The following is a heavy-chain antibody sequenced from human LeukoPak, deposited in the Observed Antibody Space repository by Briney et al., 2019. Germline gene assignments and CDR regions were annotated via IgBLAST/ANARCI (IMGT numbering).Heavy chain of an antibody. D-gene: IGHD1-26*01. CDR2: ISGSGGSI. CDR3: AKDHTVGATFGVYFDY. CDR1: GFTFSRYG. J-gene: IGHJ4*02. V-gene: IGHV3-23*01. Sequence: PGGSLRLSCAASGFTFSRYGMSWVRQAPGKGLEWVSGISGSGGSIYYADSLKGRFTISKDNSKNTLYLQMNSLRAEDTAVYYCAKDHTVGATFGVYFDYWGQGTLVTVSS.